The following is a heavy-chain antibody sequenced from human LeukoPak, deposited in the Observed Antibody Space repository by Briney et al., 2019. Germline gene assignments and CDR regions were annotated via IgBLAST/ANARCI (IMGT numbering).Heavy chain of an antibody. CDR3: ATYSSNLGCLDS. V-gene: IGHV4-61*02. Sequence: SETLSLTCTVSGGSISSGSYYWSWIRQPAGKGLEWIGRIYTSGSTNYNPSLESRVTISLDTSKNQFSLKLSSVTAADTAVYYCATYSSNLGCLDSWGQGTLVTVSS. CDR1: GGSISSGSYY. J-gene: IGHJ5*01. CDR2: IYTSGST. D-gene: IGHD6-13*01.